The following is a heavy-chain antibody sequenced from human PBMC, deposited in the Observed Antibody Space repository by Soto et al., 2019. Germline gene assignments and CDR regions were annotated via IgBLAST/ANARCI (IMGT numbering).Heavy chain of an antibody. D-gene: IGHD5-18*01. CDR1: GFSLSTTGVG. Sequence: SGPTLVNPTQTLTLTCSFTGFSLSTTGVGVGWIRQPPGKALEWLALIYWDDDKRYSPFLKSRLTITKDTSKNQVVLTMTNMDPVDTATHYCAHSTDTIMALDYWGQGTLVTVSS. CDR3: AHSTDTIMALDY. CDR2: IYWDDDK. J-gene: IGHJ4*02. V-gene: IGHV2-5*02.